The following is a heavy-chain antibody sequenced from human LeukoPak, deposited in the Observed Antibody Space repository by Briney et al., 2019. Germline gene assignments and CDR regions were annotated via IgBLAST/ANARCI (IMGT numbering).Heavy chain of an antibody. CDR3: ARGKIKDTTFDP. D-gene: IGHD5-18*01. CDR1: GFTFSSYA. CDR2: ISYDGSNK. J-gene: IGHJ5*02. V-gene: IGHV3-30-3*01. Sequence: PGGSLRLSCAASGFTFSSYAMHWVRQAPGKGLEWVAVISYDGSNKYYADSVKGRFTISRDNSKNTLYLQMNSLRAEDTAVYYCARGKIKDTTFDPWGQGTLVTVSS.